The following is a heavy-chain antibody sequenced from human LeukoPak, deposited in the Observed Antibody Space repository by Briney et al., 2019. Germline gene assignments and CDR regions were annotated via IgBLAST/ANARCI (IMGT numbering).Heavy chain of an antibody. CDR3: ARLVSSSWSLYFDY. D-gene: IGHD6-13*01. V-gene: IGHV3-66*02. CDR2: IYSGGST. CDR1: GFTFSSNY. Sequence: GGSLRLSCAASGFTFSSNYMSWVRQAPGKGLEWVSVIYSGGSTYYADSVKGRFTISRDNSKNTLYLQMNSLRAEDTAVYYCARLVSSSWSLYFDYWGQGTLVTVSS. J-gene: IGHJ4*02.